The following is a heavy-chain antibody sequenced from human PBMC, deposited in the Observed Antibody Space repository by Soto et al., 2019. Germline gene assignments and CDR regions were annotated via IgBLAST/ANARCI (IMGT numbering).Heavy chain of an antibody. CDR3: ARGNYVLRRGRYYCDY. CDR2: IIPIFGTA. Sequence: SGRVDGKASVGPVRSSAISWVRQAPGQGLEWMGGIIPIFGTANYAQKFQGRVTITADKSTSTAYMELSSLRSEDTAVYYCARGNYVLRRGRYYCDYWGQGTRVAV. V-gene: IGHV1-69*06. D-gene: IGHD4-4*01. J-gene: IGHJ4*02. CDR1: VGPVRSSA.